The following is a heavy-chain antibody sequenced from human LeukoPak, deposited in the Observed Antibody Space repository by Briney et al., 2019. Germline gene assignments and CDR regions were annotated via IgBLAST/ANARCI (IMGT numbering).Heavy chain of an antibody. J-gene: IGHJ3*02. V-gene: IGHV3-23*01. CDR3: AKEWISSSWVYPDAFDI. D-gene: IGHD6-13*01. CDR1: GFTFSTYA. CDR2: ISGASGGGFST. Sequence: GGSLRLSCAASGFTFSTYAMNWVRQAPGKGLEWVSVISGASGGGFSTYYADSVKGRFTISRDNSKNTLYLQMNSLGAEDTAVYYCAKEWISSSWVYPDAFDIWGQGTMVTVSS.